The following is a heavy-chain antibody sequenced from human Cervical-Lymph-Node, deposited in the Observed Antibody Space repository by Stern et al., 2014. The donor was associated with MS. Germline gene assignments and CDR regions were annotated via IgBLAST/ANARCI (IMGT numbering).Heavy chain of an antibody. Sequence: VQLVQSGSEVKKPGSSVKVSCKASGGTFSNYATSWVRQAPGQGLAWMGGIVPLFGKPNYAQKFQGRFTITADESTSTAYMDLSSLRSEDTAVYYCASPLTATSVPFGYYGMDVWGQGTTVTVS. D-gene: IGHD4-17*01. J-gene: IGHJ6*02. CDR1: GGTFSNYA. CDR3: ASPLTATSVPFGYYGMDV. CDR2: IVPLFGKP. V-gene: IGHV1-69*01.